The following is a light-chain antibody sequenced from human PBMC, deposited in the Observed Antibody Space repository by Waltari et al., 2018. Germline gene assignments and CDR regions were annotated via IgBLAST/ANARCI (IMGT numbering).Light chain of an antibody. V-gene: IGKV3-11*01. Sequence: EIVLTQSPATLSLSPGERANLSCRASQSVSSYLGWYQQKPGQAPRLLIYDASTRATGVPGRFSGSGSGTDFTLTISSLEPEDFAIYYCQQRSTWPILTFGGGTKVEIK. CDR1: QSVSSY. CDR2: DAS. CDR3: QQRSTWPILT. J-gene: IGKJ4*01.